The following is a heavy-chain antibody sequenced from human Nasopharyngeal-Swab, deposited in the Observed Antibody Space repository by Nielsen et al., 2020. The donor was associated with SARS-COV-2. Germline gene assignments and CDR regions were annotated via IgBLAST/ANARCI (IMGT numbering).Heavy chain of an antibody. V-gene: IGHV4-39*07. D-gene: IGHD5-12*01. J-gene: IGHJ4*02. CDR1: GGSISSSSYY. Sequence: SETLPLTCTVSGGSISSSSYYWGWIRQPPGKGLEWIGSIYYSGSTYYNPSLKSRVTISVDTSKNQFSLKLSSVTAADTAVYYCARDDGYDLLDYWGQGTLVTVSS. CDR3: ARDDGYDLLDY. CDR2: IYYSGST.